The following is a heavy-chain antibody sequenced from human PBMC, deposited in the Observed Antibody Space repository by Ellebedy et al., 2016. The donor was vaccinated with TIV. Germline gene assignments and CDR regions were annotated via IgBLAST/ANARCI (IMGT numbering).Heavy chain of an antibody. J-gene: IGHJ2*01. Sequence: SETLSLTXTVSGGSVSSGSYYWSWIRQPPGKGLEWIGYIYYSGSTNYTPSLKSRVTISVDTSKNQFSLKLSSVTAADTAVYYCARDRGSYYFWSFDLWGRGTLVTVSS. CDR2: IYYSGST. CDR1: GGSVSSGSYY. V-gene: IGHV4-61*01. D-gene: IGHD1-26*01. CDR3: ARDRGSYYFWSFDL.